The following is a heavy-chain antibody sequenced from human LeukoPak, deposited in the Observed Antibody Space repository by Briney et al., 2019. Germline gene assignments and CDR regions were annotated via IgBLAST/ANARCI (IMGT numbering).Heavy chain of an antibody. CDR3: AKVASLCTSTSCVRGGFDY. CDR2: LSGSGGNT. V-gene: IGHV3-23*01. CDR1: GFTFSSYS. J-gene: IGHJ4*02. D-gene: IGHD2-2*01. Sequence: GGSLRLSCAASGFTFSSYSMNWVRQAPGKGLEWVSALSGSGGNTYYADSVEGRFTISRDNSKNTLYLQMNSLRAEDTAGYYCAKVASLCTSTSCVRGGFDYWGQGTLVTVSS.